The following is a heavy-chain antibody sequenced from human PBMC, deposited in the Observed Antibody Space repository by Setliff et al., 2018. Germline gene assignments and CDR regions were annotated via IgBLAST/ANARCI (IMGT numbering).Heavy chain of an antibody. V-gene: IGHV3-21*01. CDR1: GFTFSNAW. CDR2: ISSSSSYI. Sequence: GGSLRLSCAASGFTFSNAWMSWVRQAPGKGLEWVSSISSSSSYIYYADSVKGRFTISRDNAKNSLYLQMNSLRAEDTAVYYCARDSGVHNFWSGYGSDAFDIWGQGTMVTVSS. CDR3: ARDSGVHNFWSGYGSDAFDI. D-gene: IGHD3-3*01. J-gene: IGHJ3*02.